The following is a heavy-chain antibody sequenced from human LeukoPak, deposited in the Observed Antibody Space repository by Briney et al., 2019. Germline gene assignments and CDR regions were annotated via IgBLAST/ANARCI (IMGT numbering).Heavy chain of an antibody. Sequence: GESLKISCKCSGYIFTGYWIGWVRQMPGKGLEWMGIIYPGDSDTRYSPSFQGQVTISADKSISTAYLQWRSLKASDTAMYYCARVGTRLGDLSQYFFDYWGQGTLVPVSS. CDR3: ARVGTRLGDLSQYFFDY. D-gene: IGHD3-16*02. CDR1: GYIFTGYW. J-gene: IGHJ4*02. V-gene: IGHV5-51*01. CDR2: IYPGDSDT.